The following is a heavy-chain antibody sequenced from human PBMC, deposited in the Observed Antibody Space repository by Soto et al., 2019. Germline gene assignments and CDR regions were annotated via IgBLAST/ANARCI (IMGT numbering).Heavy chain of an antibody. D-gene: IGHD3-3*02. J-gene: IGHJ6*02. CDR3: ARVSYYYYYGMDV. V-gene: IGHV4-39*01. CDR2: IYYSGST. CDR1: GGSISSSSYY. Sequence: TSETLSLTCTVSGGSISSSSYYWGWIRQPPGKGLEWIGSIYYSGSTYYNPSLKSRVTISVDTSKNQFSLKLSSVTAADTAVYYCARVSYYYYYGMDVWGQGTTVTVSS.